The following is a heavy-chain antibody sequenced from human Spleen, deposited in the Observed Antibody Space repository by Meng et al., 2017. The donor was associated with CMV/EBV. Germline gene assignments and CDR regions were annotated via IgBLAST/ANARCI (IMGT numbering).Heavy chain of an antibody. CDR1: GSISSSKW. V-gene: IGHV4-4*02. J-gene: IGHJ5*02. CDR3: ARDMAAPGLGESLGMDP. Sequence: GSISSSKWWGWVRRPPGKGLEWIGEIHHSGRTNYNPSLESRVTISVDKSKNHFSLKVNSVTAADTAVYYCARDMAAPGLGESLGMDPWGQGTLVTVSS. D-gene: IGHD3-10*01. CDR2: IHHSGRT.